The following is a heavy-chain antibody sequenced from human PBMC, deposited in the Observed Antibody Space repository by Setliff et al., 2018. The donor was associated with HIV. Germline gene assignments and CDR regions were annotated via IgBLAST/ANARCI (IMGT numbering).Heavy chain of an antibody. CDR1: GFTFSDYW. CDR3: ARDTCDRWSFFDY. CDR2: IKQDGTDK. D-gene: IGHD2-15*01. V-gene: IGHV3-7*01. Sequence: PGGSLRLSCAASGFTFSDYWMSWVRQAPGKGLEWVANIKQDGTDKYYVDSVRGRFTISRDNARNSLFLQMNSLRVEDTAVYYCARDTCDRWSFFDYWGQGSLVTVSS. J-gene: IGHJ4*02.